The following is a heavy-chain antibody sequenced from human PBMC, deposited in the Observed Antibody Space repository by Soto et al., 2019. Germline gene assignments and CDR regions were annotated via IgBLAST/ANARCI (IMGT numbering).Heavy chain of an antibody. CDR3: ARRGGPVAGTDWFDP. CDR1: GGSFSGYY. V-gene: IGHV4-34*01. D-gene: IGHD6-19*01. J-gene: IGHJ5*02. Sequence: QVQLQQWGAGLLKPSETLSLTCAVYGGSFSGYYWSWIRQPPGKWLEWIGEINHSGSTNYNPSLKSRVTISVDTSKNQFSLKLSSVTAADTAVYYCARRGGPVAGTDWFDPWGQGTLVTVSS. CDR2: INHSGST.